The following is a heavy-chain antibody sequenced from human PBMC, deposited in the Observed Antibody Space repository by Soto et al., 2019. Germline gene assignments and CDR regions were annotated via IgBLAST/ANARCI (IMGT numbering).Heavy chain of an antibody. V-gene: IGHV1-69*01. CDR2: FIPIFGTL. J-gene: IGHJ1*01. CDR3: ARFEQLVLH. Sequence: QVQLVQSGAEVKKPGSSVKVSCKASGGTFSNFAISWVRQATGQGLEWMGGFIPIFGTLNYAQRCQGRLTISADESTSTAYMELSRQRSEDTAVYYCARFEQLVLHWGQGTLVTVSS. D-gene: IGHD6-13*01. CDR1: GGTFSNFA.